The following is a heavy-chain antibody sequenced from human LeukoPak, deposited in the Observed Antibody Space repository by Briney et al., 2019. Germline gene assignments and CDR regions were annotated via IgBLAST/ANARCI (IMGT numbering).Heavy chain of an antibody. CDR3: ARDTRHYYDSSGAFDY. V-gene: IGHV4-39*07. CDR2: IYYSGST. Sequence: SETLSLTCTVSGGSISSSSYYWGWIRQPPGKGLEWIGSIYYSGSTNYNPSLKSRVTISVDTSKNQFSLKLSSVTAADTAVYYCARDTRHYYDSSGAFDYWGQGTLVTVSS. D-gene: IGHD3-22*01. CDR1: GGSISSSSYY. J-gene: IGHJ4*02.